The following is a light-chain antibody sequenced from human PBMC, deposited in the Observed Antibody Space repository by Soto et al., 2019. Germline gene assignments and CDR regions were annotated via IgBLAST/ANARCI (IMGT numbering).Light chain of an antibody. J-gene: IGLJ2*01. Sequence: QSALTQPASVSGSPGQSITISCTGTSNDIGGYNLVSWYQQHPGKAPKLIIYEANKRPSGVSERFSGSRSGTTASLTISALQAEDEADYSCSSFAGGATFVFGGGTKLTVL. CDR2: EAN. CDR1: SNDIGGYNL. CDR3: SSFAGGATFV. V-gene: IGLV2-23*02.